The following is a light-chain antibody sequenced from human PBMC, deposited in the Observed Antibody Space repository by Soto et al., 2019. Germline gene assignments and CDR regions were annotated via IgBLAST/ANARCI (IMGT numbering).Light chain of an antibody. Sequence: EIVLTQSPGSLSLSPGERATLSCRASQSVDSSFFAWYQKKPGQAPRLLIYGASKRATGIPDRFSGSGSGTAFTLTISRLEPEDVAVYYCQQYVSSVTFGQGTKVEIK. CDR2: GAS. J-gene: IGKJ1*01. CDR3: QQYVSSVT. V-gene: IGKV3-20*01. CDR1: QSVDSSF.